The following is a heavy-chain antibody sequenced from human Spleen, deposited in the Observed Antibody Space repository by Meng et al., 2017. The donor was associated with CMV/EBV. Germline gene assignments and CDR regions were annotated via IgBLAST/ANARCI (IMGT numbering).Heavy chain of an antibody. V-gene: IGHV5-51*01. Sequence: KVSCKASGYRFTNYWVGWVRQMPGKGLEWMGIIYPDDSDSRYSPSFQGQVTISADKSITTAYLQWSSLKASDTAMYYCARLRAEAGVDYWGQGTLVTVSS. CDR3: ARLRAEAGVDY. CDR2: IYPDDSDS. CDR1: GYRFTNYW. D-gene: IGHD6-19*01. J-gene: IGHJ4*02.